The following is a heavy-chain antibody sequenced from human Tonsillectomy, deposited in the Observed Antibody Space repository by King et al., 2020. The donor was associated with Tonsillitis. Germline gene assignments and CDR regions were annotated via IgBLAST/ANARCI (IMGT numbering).Heavy chain of an antibody. Sequence: QLVQSGGGVVQPGKSLRLSCAASGFSFGSYGLHWVRQAPGKGLEWVAFISYDGTKKYYADSVKGRITISRDNSKTTLYLQMNSLRTEETAVYFCAKDYSSSWPSFDYWGQGTLVTVSS. CDR2: ISYDGTKK. CDR1: GFSFGSYG. V-gene: IGHV3-30*18. CDR3: AKDYSSSWPSFDY. J-gene: IGHJ4*02. D-gene: IGHD6-13*01.